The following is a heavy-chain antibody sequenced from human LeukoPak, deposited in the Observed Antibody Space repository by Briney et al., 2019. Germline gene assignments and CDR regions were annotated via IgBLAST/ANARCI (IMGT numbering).Heavy chain of an antibody. D-gene: IGHD1-26*01. CDR1: GFTFSSYE. CDR3: ARSPYSGSYGYFDY. Sequence: PGRSLRLSCAASGFTFSSYEMNWVRQAPGKGLEWVSYISSSGSTIYYADSVKGRFTISRDNAKNSLYLQMNSLRAEDTAVYYCARSPYSGSYGYFDYWGQGTLVTVSS. V-gene: IGHV3-48*03. CDR2: ISSSGSTI. J-gene: IGHJ4*02.